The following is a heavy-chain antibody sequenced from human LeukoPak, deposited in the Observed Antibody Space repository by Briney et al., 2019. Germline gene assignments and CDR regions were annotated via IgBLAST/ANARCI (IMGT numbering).Heavy chain of an antibody. V-gene: IGHV3-21*01. CDR2: ISSSSSYI. CDR3: ARDRNYDYIWGSYRPDYFDY. Sequence: PGGSLRLSCAASGFTFSSYTMNWVRQAPGKGLEWVSSISSSSSYIYYADSMKGRFTISRDNAKNSLYLQMNSLRAEDTAVYYCARDRNYDYIWGSYRPDYFDYWGQGTLVTVSS. J-gene: IGHJ4*02. D-gene: IGHD3-16*02. CDR1: GFTFSSYT.